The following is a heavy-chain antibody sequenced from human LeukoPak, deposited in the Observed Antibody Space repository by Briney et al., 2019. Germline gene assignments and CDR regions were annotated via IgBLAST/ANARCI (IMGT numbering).Heavy chain of an antibody. D-gene: IGHD4-11*01. Sequence: GGSLRLSCAASGFTFSSYSMSWVRQAPGKGLEWVSTIGGNGDNTYYADSVKGRFTISRDNSKNTLSLQLYSLRAEDTAIYYCAKDLTSSNYSPLDYWGQGTLVTVSS. J-gene: IGHJ4*02. CDR1: GFTFSSYS. CDR2: IGGNGDNT. CDR3: AKDLTSSNYSPLDY. V-gene: IGHV3-23*01.